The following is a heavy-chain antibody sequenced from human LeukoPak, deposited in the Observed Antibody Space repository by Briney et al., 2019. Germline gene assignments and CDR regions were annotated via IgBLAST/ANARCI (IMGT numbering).Heavy chain of an antibody. CDR2: IYYSGST. Sequence: SETLSLTCTVSGGSISSSSYYWGWIRQPPGKGLEWIGSIYYSGSTYYNPSLKSRVAISVDTSKNQFSLKLSSVTAADTAVYFCARHVRDSGRGRNYFDYWGQGTLVTVSS. CDR1: GGSISSSSYY. D-gene: IGHD1-26*01. J-gene: IGHJ4*02. CDR3: ARHVRDSGRGRNYFDY. V-gene: IGHV4-39*01.